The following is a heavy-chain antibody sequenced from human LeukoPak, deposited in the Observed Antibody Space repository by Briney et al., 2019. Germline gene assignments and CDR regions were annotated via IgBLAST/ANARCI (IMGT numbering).Heavy chain of an antibody. Sequence: SETLSLTCTVSGGSISSYYWSWIRQPPGKGLEWIGYIYYSGSTNYNPSLKSRVTISVDTSKNQFSLKLSSVTAADTAVYYCAGTDYGDYALGYWGQGTLVTVSS. D-gene: IGHD4-17*01. CDR3: AGTDYGDYALGY. J-gene: IGHJ4*02. CDR1: GGSISSYY. CDR2: IYYSGST. V-gene: IGHV4-59*01.